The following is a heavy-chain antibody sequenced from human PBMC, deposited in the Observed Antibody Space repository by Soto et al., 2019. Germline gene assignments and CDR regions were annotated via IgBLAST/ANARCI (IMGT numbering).Heavy chain of an antibody. D-gene: IGHD6-25*01. V-gene: IGHV1-69*01. J-gene: IGHJ4*02. Sequence: QVQLVQSGAEVKKPGSSVKVSCKTSGGTFSTYEFSWLRQAPGQGLEWMGGIIPVFDTANYAQKFQGRVAIKADASTSTAYMEVSSLRSDDTAIYYCARGTATIYYIDYWGQGTLVTVSS. CDR2: IIPVFDTA. CDR3: ARGTATIYYIDY. CDR1: GGTFSTYE.